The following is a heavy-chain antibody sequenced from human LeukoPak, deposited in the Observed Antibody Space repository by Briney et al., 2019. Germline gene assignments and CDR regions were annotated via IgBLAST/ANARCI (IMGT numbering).Heavy chain of an antibody. Sequence: GGSLRLSCAASGFTFSSYAMQWVRQAPGKGLEWVAVISYDGSNKYYADSVKGRFTISRDNSKNALYLQMNSLRAEDTAVYYCARDASQYSSSSYYFGYWGQGTLVTVSS. CDR1: GFTFSSYA. D-gene: IGHD6-6*01. CDR3: ARDASQYSSSSYYFGY. CDR2: ISYDGSNK. V-gene: IGHV3-30*04. J-gene: IGHJ4*02.